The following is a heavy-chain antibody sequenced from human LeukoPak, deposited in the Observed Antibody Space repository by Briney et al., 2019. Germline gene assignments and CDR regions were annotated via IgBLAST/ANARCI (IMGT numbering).Heavy chain of an antibody. CDR2: INPSGGST. Sequence: ASVKVSCKASGYTFTSYYMHWVRQPPGQRLEGMGIINPSGGSTSYAQKFQGRVTMTRDMSTSTVYMELSSLRSEDTAVYYCARPASYSSGWYYFDYWGQGTLVTVSS. CDR1: GYTFTSYY. CDR3: ARPASYSSGWYYFDY. J-gene: IGHJ4*02. D-gene: IGHD6-19*01. V-gene: IGHV1-46*01.